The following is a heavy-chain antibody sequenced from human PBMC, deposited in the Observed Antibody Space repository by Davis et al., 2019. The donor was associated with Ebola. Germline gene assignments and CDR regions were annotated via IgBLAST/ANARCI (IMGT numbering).Heavy chain of an antibody. D-gene: IGHD2-21*01. J-gene: IGHJ4*02. Sequence: ASVKVSCMASGYTFNTYYIHWVRQAPGQGLEWMGIINPSGGSTTYAQNFQGRVTMTRDTSTRTVYMELSSLRSEDTAVYYCARGRGHYEYSGGDYWGQGTLVTVSS. V-gene: IGHV1-46*02. CDR2: INPSGGST. CDR1: GYTFNTYY. CDR3: ARGRGHYEYSGGDY.